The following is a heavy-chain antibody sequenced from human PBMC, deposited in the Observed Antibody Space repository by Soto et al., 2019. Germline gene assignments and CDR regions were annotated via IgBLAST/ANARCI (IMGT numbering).Heavy chain of an antibody. D-gene: IGHD3-16*01. CDR2: IYPGDSDT. Sequence: PGETLKISCKGSGYSFTSYWIGWVRQMPGKGLEWMGIIYPGDSDTRYSPSFQGQVTISADKSISTAYLQWSSLKASDTAMYYCVRTGLGDYYYMDVWGKGTTVTVSS. CDR1: GYSFTSYW. CDR3: VRTGLGDYYYMDV. J-gene: IGHJ6*03. V-gene: IGHV5-51*01.